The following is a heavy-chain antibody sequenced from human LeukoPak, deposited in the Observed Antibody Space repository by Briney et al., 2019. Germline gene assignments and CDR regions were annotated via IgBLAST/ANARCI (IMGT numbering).Heavy chain of an antibody. Sequence: SETLSLTCTVSGGXIARGDYYWSWIRQPPGKGLEWIGYVYHSGSTYYNPSLKSQITISIDKSKNQFSLTVSSVTATDTALYYCASRAAARFDPWGQGILVTVSS. CDR2: VYHSGST. J-gene: IGHJ5*02. D-gene: IGHD6-13*01. V-gene: IGHV4-30-4*01. CDR3: ASRAAARFDP. CDR1: GGXIARGDYY.